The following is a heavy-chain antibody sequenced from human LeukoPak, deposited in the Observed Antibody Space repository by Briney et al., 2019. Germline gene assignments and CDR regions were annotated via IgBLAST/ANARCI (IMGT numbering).Heavy chain of an antibody. V-gene: IGHV4-34*01. CDR2: INHSGST. J-gene: IGHJ4*02. D-gene: IGHD3-3*01. CDR1: GGSFSGYC. CDR3: ARGRSYDFWSGNYHLIDY. Sequence: SETLSLTCAVYGGSFSGYCWSWIRQPPGKGLEWIGEINHSGSTNYNPSLKSRVTISVDTSKNQFSLKLSSVTAAVTAVYYCARGRSYDFWSGNYHLIDYWGQGTLVTVSS.